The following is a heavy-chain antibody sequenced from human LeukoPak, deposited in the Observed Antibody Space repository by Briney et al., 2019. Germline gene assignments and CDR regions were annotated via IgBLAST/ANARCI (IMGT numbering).Heavy chain of an antibody. J-gene: IGHJ4*02. CDR3: ASKKKTGYSSGWYPLDY. Sequence: GGSLRLSCAASGLTFSSYSMKWVRQAPGKGLEWVSYISSSSSTKYYADSVKGRFTISRDNAKNSLYLQMNSLRAEDTAVYYCASKKKTGYSSGWYPLDYWGQGTLVTVSS. CDR2: ISSSSSTK. D-gene: IGHD6-19*01. CDR1: GLTFSSYS. V-gene: IGHV3-48*01.